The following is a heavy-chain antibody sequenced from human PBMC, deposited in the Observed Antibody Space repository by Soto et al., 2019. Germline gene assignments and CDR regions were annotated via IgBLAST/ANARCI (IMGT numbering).Heavy chain of an antibody. D-gene: IGHD3-16*01. J-gene: IGHJ4*02. V-gene: IGHV3-23*01. CDR1: GFTFSYCA. CDR2: ITGSGDRT. CDR3: AKNHHWWSLRSDY. Sequence: EVQLLESGGGLVQPGGSLRLSCTASGFTFSYCAMTWVRQTPGKGLEWVSTITGSGDRTSYSDSVEGRFTISRDNSNNSLYLQMTRLKVEDTALYYCAKNHHWWSLRSDYFGLGPLVTVSS.